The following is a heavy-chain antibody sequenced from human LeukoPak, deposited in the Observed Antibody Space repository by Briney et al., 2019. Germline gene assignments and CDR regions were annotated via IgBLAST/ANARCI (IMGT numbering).Heavy chain of an antibody. Sequence: SLRLSCAASGFTFDDYAMHWVRQAPGKGLEWVSGISWNSGSIGYADSVKGRFTISRDNAKNSLYLQMNSLRAEDTALYYCAKDAVLLWFGESFDYWGQGTLVTVSS. CDR1: GFTFDDYA. J-gene: IGHJ4*02. CDR2: ISWNSGSI. CDR3: AKDAVLLWFGESFDY. D-gene: IGHD3-10*01. V-gene: IGHV3-9*01.